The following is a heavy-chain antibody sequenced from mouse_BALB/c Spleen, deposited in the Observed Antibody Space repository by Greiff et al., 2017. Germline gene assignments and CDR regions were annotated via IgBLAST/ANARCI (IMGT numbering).Heavy chain of an antibody. J-gene: IGHJ2*01. D-gene: IGHD2-14*01. CDR3: ARVRRGFDYFDY. CDR1: GYSITSGY. CDR2: ISYSGST. Sequence: EVKLQESGPSLVKPSQTLSLTCSVTGYSITSGYWNWIRKFPGNKLEYMGYISYSGSTYYNPSLKSRISITRDTSKNQYYLQLNSVTTEDTATYYCARVRRGFDYFDYWGQGTTLTVSS. V-gene: IGHV3-8*02.